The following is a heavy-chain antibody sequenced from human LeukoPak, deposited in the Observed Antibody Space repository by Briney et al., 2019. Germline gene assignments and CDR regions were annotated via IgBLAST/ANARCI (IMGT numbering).Heavy chain of an antibody. J-gene: IGHJ4*02. CDR3: ARHWVRTTYGYKNKSYFDY. V-gene: IGHV4-34*01. CDR2: INHSGST. CDR1: GGPFSGYY. Sequence: SETLSLTCAVYGGPFSGYYWSWIRQPPGKGLEWIGEINHSGSTNYIPSLKSRVTISVDTSKNQFSLKLSSVTAADTAVYYCARHWVRTTYGYKNKSYFDYWGQGTLVTVSS. D-gene: IGHD5-24*01.